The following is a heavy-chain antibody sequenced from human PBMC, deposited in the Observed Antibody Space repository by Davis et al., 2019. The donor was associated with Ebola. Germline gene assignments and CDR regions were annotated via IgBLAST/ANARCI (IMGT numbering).Heavy chain of an antibody. Sequence: GESLKISCAASGFTFDDYGMSWVRQAPGKGLEWVSLISWDGGSTYYADSVKGRFTISRDNSKNSLYLQMNSLRAEDTALYYCAKGGGIAARAPLELDYYMDVWGKGTTVTVSS. J-gene: IGHJ6*03. CDR3: AKGGGIAARAPLELDYYMDV. CDR1: GFTFDDYG. V-gene: IGHV3-43D*03. D-gene: IGHD6-6*01. CDR2: ISWDGGST.